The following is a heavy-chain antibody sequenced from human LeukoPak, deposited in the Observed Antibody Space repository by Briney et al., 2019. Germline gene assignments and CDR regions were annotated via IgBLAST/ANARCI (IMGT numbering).Heavy chain of an antibody. J-gene: IGHJ4*02. V-gene: IGHV1-69*13. CDR2: IIPIFGTA. Sequence: SVKVSCKASGGTFSSYAISWVRQAPGQGLEWMGGIIPIFGTANYAQKFQGRVTITADESTSTAYMELSSLRSEDTAVYYCARDRIAYCGGDCYSLHPLDYWGQGTLVTVSS. CDR1: GGTFSSYA. D-gene: IGHD2-21*02. CDR3: ARDRIAYCGGDCYSLHPLDY.